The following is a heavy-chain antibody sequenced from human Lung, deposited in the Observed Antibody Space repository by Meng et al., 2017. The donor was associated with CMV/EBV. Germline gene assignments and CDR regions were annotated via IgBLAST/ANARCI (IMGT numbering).Heavy chain of an antibody. CDR2: INNSSSYI. D-gene: IGHD1-26*01. Sequence: GESLKISCAASGFTFSTYSMNWVRQAPGKGLEWVSSINNSSSYIYYADSVKGRFTISRDNAKNSLYLQMNSLRAEDTAVYYCARDLIVGTAYFDYWGQGTLVTFSS. J-gene: IGHJ4*02. CDR3: ARDLIVGTAYFDY. CDR1: GFTFSTYS. V-gene: IGHV3-21*01.